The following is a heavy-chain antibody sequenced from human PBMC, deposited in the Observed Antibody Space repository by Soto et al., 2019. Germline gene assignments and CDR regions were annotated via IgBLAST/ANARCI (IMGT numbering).Heavy chain of an antibody. CDR1: GFNFRDFW. Sequence: GGSLRLSCEASGFNFRDFWMHWVRQPPGKGPEWVSNIPSDGRDVSYADSVRGRFTISRDDARNTLYLQMSDLRVEDTAINYCTRDDSGLGIDYWGQGTQVTVSS. V-gene: IGHV3-74*01. CDR2: IPSDGRDV. D-gene: IGHD1-26*01. CDR3: TRDDSGLGIDY. J-gene: IGHJ4*02.